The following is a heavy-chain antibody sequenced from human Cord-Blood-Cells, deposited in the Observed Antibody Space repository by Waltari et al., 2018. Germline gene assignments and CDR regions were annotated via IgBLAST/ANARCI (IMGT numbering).Heavy chain of an antibody. D-gene: IGHD6-6*01. J-gene: IGHJ2*01. CDR3: AREVELEDAWYFDL. CDR1: GYTFTSYY. CDR2: INPSGGST. Sequence: QVQLVQSGAEVKKPGASVKVSCKASGYTFTSYYMHWVRQAPGQGLEWMGIINPSGGSTSYAQKFQGRVTMTRDTSTRAVYMELRSLGSDDTAVYYCAREVELEDAWYFDLWGRGTLVTVSS. V-gene: IGHV1-46*01.